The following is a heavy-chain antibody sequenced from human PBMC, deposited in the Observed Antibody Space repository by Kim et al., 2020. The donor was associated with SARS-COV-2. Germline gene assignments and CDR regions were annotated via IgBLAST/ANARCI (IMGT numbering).Heavy chain of an antibody. J-gene: IGHJ4*02. CDR3: AKDNSGRDFDY. Sequence: GGSLRLSCAASGFTFSSYAMSWVRQALGKGLEWVSVISGSGGSTYYADSVKGRFTISRDNSKNTLYLQMNSLRAEDTAVYYCAKDNSGRDFDYWGQGTLVTVSS. CDR2: ISGSGGST. D-gene: IGHD2-21*01. V-gene: IGHV3-23*01. CDR1: GFTFSSYA.